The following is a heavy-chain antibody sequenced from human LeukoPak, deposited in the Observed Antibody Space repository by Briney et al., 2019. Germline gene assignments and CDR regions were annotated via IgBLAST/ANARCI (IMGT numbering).Heavy chain of an antibody. D-gene: IGHD1-26*01. CDR1: GGTFSSYA. V-gene: IGHV1-69*04. Sequence: SVKVSCKASGGTFSSYAISWVRQAPGQGLEWMGRIIPIFGIANYAQKFQGRVTITADKTTSTAYIELSSLRSEDTAVYYCARVGINCFDPWGQGTLVTVSS. J-gene: IGHJ5*02. CDR3: ARVGINCFDP. CDR2: IIPIFGIA.